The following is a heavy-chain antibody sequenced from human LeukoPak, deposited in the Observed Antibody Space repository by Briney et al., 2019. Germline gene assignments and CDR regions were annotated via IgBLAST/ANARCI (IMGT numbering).Heavy chain of an antibody. CDR3: AIRGQLDYGDEYYFDY. Sequence: PSETLSLTCAVSGGSISSYYWSWIRQPSGKGLEWIGYIYYSGSTNYNPSLKSRVTISVDTSKNQFSLKLTSVTAADTAVYYCAIRGQLDYGDEYYFDYWGQGTLVTVSS. CDR2: IYYSGST. V-gene: IGHV4-59*08. CDR1: GGSISSYY. D-gene: IGHD4-17*01. J-gene: IGHJ4*02.